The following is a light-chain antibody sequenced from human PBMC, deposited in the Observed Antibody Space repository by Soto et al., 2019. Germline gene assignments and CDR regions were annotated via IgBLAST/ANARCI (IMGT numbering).Light chain of an antibody. J-gene: IGKJ4*01. Sequence: DIQMTQSPSTLSASVGDRVTITCRASQSISSWLAWYQQKPGKAPKLLIYQASGLQSGVPSRFSGSGSGTEFTLTISSLQPDDFATYYCQSGVTFGGGTKVEIK. CDR2: QAS. V-gene: IGKV1-5*03. CDR1: QSISSW. CDR3: QSGVT.